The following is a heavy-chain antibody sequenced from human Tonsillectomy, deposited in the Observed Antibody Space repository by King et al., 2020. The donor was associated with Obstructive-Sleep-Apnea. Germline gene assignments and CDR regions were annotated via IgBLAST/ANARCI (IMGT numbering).Heavy chain of an antibody. D-gene: IGHD4-17*01. CDR1: GYTFTSYG. CDR3: ARTGVTVTTRYYYGMDV. J-gene: IGHJ6*02. V-gene: IGHV1-18*04. CDR2: ISAYNGNT. Sequence: VQLVESGAEVKKPGASVKVSCKASGYTFTSYGISWVRQAPGQGLEWMGWISAYNGNTNYAPKPQGRVTMTTDTSTSTAYMELRSLRSYDTAVYYCARTGVTVTTRYYYGMDVWGQGTTVTVSS.